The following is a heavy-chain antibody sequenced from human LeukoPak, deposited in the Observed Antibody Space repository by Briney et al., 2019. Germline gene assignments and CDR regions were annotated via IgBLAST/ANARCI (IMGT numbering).Heavy chain of an antibody. D-gene: IGHD5-24*01. CDR1: GYSFATYW. CDR3: ASRKKGMATTGFDY. Sequence: GESLQISCKGSGYSFATYWIGWVRQMPGKGLEWMGIIYPGDSDTRYGPSFQGQVTISVDKSINTAYLQWSSLKASDTAMYYCASRKKGMATTGFDYWGQGTLVTVSS. V-gene: IGHV5-51*01. CDR2: IYPGDSDT. J-gene: IGHJ4*02.